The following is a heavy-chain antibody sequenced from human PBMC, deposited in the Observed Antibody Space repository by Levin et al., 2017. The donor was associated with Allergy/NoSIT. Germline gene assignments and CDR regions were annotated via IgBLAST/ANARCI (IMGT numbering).Heavy chain of an antibody. Sequence: PSQTLSLTCTVSGGSISNYYWSWIRQPPGKGLEWIGYIYYSGSTNYNPSLKSRVTISVDTSKNRFSLKLNSVTAADTAVYYCAKDKRPGGFDPWGQGTLVTVSS. CDR3: AKDKRPGGFDP. CDR2: IYYSGST. J-gene: IGHJ5*02. D-gene: IGHD3-10*01. CDR1: GGSISNYY. V-gene: IGHV4-59*01.